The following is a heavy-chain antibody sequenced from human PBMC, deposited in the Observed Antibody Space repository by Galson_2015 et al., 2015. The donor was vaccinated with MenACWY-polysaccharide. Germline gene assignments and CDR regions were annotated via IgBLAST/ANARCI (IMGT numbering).Heavy chain of an antibody. CDR2: IKQDGSEK. CDR3: ARESVFGSAPGAS. Sequence: SLRLSCAASGFTFSSYWMSWVRQAPGKGLEWVANIKQDGSEKYYVDSVKGRFTISRDNAKNSLYLQMNSLRAEDTAVYYCARESVFGSAPGASWGKASLFPVSS. CDR1: GFTFSSYW. J-gene: IGHJ1*01. V-gene: IGHV3-7*01. D-gene: IGHD3-3*01.